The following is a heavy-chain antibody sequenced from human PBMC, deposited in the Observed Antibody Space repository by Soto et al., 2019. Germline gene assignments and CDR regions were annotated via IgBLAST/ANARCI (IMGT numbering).Heavy chain of an antibody. CDR1: GYTFTSYG. Sequence: QVQLVQSGGEVKKPGASVKVSCKASGYTFTSYGISWVRQAPGQGLEWMGWIRAYNGNKKYAQKFQGRVTMTTDTSTSTAYMELRSLRSDDTAVYYCARDLNLGLAAGWGQGTLVTVSS. V-gene: IGHV1-18*01. J-gene: IGHJ4*02. D-gene: IGHD6-13*01. CDR3: ARDLNLGLAAG. CDR2: IRAYNGNK.